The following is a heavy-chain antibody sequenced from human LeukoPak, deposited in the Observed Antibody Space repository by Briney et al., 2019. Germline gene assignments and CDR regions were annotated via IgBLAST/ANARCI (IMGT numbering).Heavy chain of an antibody. Sequence: ETLSLTCTVSGGSISSGGYYWSWIRQPPGKGLEWVSIIYNAGNTYYADSVRGRFTISRDNSKNTVYLQMNSLRAEDTAVYYCVRGAEGMIVRGDWGRGTMVTVS. CDR3: VRGAEGMIVRGD. V-gene: IGHV3-53*01. CDR1: GGSISSGGYY. D-gene: IGHD3-22*01. CDR2: IYNAGNT. J-gene: IGHJ1*01.